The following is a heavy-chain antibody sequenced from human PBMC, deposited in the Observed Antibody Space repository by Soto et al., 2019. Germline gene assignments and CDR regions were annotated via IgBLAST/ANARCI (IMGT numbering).Heavy chain of an antibody. CDR2: MNPNSGNT. J-gene: IGHJ6*03. V-gene: IGHV1-8*01. D-gene: IGHD2-2*01. Sequence: ASVKVSCKASGYTFTSYYINWVRQATGQGLEWMGWMNPNSGNTGYAQKFQGRVTMTRNTSISTAYMELSSLRSEDTAVYYCASRGYCSSTSCKPQNYYYYMDVWGKGTTVTVSS. CDR1: GYTFTSYY. CDR3: ASRGYCSSTSCKPQNYYYYMDV.